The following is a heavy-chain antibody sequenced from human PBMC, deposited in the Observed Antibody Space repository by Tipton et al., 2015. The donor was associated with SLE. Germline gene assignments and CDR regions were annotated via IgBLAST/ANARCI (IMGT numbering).Heavy chain of an antibody. V-gene: IGHV1-2*06. CDR3: ARAGFSFDI. J-gene: IGHJ3*02. CDR2: INPDTGYT. Sequence: QLMQSGAEMKKPGASVKVSCKASGYTFSSDGINWVRQAPGQGLEWMGRINPDTGYTDFAQRFQGRVTLTRDTSINTAYMDLSGLTSDDTAVYYCARAGFSFDIWGQGTLVTVSS. CDR1: GYTFSSDG. D-gene: IGHD1-14*01.